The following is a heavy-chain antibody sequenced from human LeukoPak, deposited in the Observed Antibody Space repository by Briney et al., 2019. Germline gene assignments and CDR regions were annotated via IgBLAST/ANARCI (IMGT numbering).Heavy chain of an antibody. CDR1: GFTFSNYA. CDR2: ISASGSNT. CDR3: AKVVGTGTTPTDY. V-gene: IGHV3-23*01. Sequence: GGSLRLSCAASGFTFSNYAMTWVRQAPARGLECVSVISASGSNTDYADSVKGRFTISRDNSKNMVFLQMKSLRAEDTAVYYCAKVVGTGTTPTDYWGQGTLVTVSS. J-gene: IGHJ4*02. D-gene: IGHD1-1*01.